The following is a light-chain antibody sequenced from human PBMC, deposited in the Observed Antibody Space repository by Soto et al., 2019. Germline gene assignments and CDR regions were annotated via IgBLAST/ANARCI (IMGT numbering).Light chain of an antibody. J-gene: IGKJ2*02. V-gene: IGKV1-5*03. CDR3: QQYNSYSGT. CDR2: KAS. CDR1: QSISSW. Sequence: DIQMTQSPSTLSASVGDRVTITCRASQSISSWLAWYQQKPGKAPKLLIYKASSLESGVPSRFSGRGSRTEFTLNISSLQPDDFATSYCQQYNSYSGTFGQGTKLEIK.